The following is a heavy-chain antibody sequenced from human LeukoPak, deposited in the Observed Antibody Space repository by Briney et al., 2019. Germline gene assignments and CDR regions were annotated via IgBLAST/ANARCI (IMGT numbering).Heavy chain of an antibody. V-gene: IGHV1-69*13. Sequence: ASVKVSCKASGGTFITYAISWVRQAPGQGLEWMGGIIPIFGTANYAQKFQGRVTITADESTSTAYMELSSLRSEDTAVYYCTRLPPDYYGSDYWGQGTLVTVSS. J-gene: IGHJ4*02. CDR2: IIPIFGTA. CDR1: GGTFITYA. D-gene: IGHD3-10*01. CDR3: TRLPPDYYGSDY.